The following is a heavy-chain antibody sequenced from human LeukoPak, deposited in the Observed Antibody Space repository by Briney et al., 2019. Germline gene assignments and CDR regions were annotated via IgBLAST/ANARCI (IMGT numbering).Heavy chain of an antibody. V-gene: IGHV4-39*07. J-gene: IGHJ4*02. CDR1: GGSISSSSYY. Sequence: SETLSLTCTVSGGSISSSSYYWGWIRQPPGKGLEWTGSIDHSGSTYYNPSLKSRITISVDTSKSQFSLKLSSVTAADTAVYYCARDSALAQALMFDYWGQGTLVTVSS. D-gene: IGHD3-10*01. CDR3: ARDSALAQALMFDY. CDR2: IDHSGST.